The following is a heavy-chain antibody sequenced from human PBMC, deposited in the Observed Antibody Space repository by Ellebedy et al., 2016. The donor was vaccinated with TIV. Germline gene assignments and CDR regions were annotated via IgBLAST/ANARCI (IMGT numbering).Heavy chain of an antibody. V-gene: IGHV1-3*01. D-gene: IGHD2/OR15-2a*01. J-gene: IGHJ3*02. CDR3: ARDSSIYAYAFDI. Sequence: AASVKVSCKASGYTFTSYAMHWVRQAPGQRLEWMGWITAGNGNTKYSQKFQGRVTITRDTSASTAYMELSSLRSEDSAVYYCARDSSIYAYAFDIWGQGTLVTVSS. CDR2: ITAGNGNT. CDR1: GYTFTSYA.